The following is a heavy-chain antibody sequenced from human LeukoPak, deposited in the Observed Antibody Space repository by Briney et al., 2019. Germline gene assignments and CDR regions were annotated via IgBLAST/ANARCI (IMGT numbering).Heavy chain of an antibody. CDR1: GDSISGNY. D-gene: IGHD5-24*01. Sequence: ASETLSLTCTVSGDSISGNYWTWIRQPPGKGLEWIGYIYYSGSTNHNASLKSRVSISVDTSKNQFSLKLSSVTAADTAVYYCARLGEGDNLRYFDYWGQGTLVSVSS. J-gene: IGHJ4*02. CDR3: ARLGEGDNLRYFDY. V-gene: IGHV4-59*08. CDR2: IYYSGST.